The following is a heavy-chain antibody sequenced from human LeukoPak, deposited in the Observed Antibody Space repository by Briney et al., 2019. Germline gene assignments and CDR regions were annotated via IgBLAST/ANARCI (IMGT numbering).Heavy chain of an antibody. V-gene: IGHV1-18*01. Sequence: ASVKVSCKASGYTFTSYGISWVRQAPGQGLEWMGWISAYNGNTNYAQKLQGRVTMTTDTSTSTAYMELRSLRSDDTAVYYCAREVRFLEWPYYYYYMDVWGKGTTVTVSS. CDR3: AREVRFLEWPYYYYYMDV. CDR2: ISAYNGNT. J-gene: IGHJ6*03. CDR1: GYTFTSYG. D-gene: IGHD3-3*01.